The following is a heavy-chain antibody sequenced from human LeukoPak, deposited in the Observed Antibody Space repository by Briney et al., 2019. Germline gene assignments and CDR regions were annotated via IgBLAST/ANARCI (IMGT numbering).Heavy chain of an antibody. CDR2: INTDGGDT. CDR1: GFTFSTYA. Sequence: GGSLRLSCAASGFTFSTYAMSWVRQAPGKGLVWASRINTDGGDTIYADSVKGRFTISRDNAKNTLFLQMNSLRAEDTAVYYCARDEKIVGASGQDYWGQGTLVTVSS. V-gene: IGHV3-74*01. J-gene: IGHJ4*02. D-gene: IGHD1-26*01. CDR3: ARDEKIVGASGQDY.